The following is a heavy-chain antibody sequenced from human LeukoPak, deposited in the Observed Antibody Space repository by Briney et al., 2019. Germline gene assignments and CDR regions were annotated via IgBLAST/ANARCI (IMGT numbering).Heavy chain of an antibody. V-gene: IGHV1-18*01. CDR3: ARDGWELLEDY. Sequence: ASVTVSCTASGYTFTSYGISWVRQAPGQGLEWMGWISAYNGNTNYAQKLQGRVTMTTDTSTSTAYMELRSLRSDDTAVYHCARDGWELLEDYWGQGTLVTVSS. CDR2: ISAYNGNT. CDR1: GYTFTSYG. J-gene: IGHJ4*02. D-gene: IGHD1-26*01.